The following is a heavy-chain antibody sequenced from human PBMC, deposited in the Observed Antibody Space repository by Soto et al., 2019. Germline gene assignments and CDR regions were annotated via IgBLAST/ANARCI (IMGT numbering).Heavy chain of an antibody. Sequence: EVPLVQSGAEVKKPGESLKISCKGSGYSFTSYWIGWLRQMPGKGLEWMGIIYPGDSDTRYSPSFQGQVTISADKSISTAYLQWSRLKASDTAMYYCARRMDYAILTGLFDYWGQGPLVTVSS. V-gene: IGHV5-51*03. CDR1: GYSFTSYW. CDR2: IYPGDSDT. CDR3: ARRMDYAILTGLFDY. D-gene: IGHD3-9*01. J-gene: IGHJ4*02.